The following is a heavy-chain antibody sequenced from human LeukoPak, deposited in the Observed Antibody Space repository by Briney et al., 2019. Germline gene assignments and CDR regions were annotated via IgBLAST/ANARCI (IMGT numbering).Heavy chain of an antibody. CDR1: GSTFRSYW. CDR2: INLDESEK. V-gene: IGHV3-7*01. D-gene: IGHD2-8*01. Sequence: GSLRLSCASSGSTFRSYWLSGVRQPPVKGLEWVANINLDESEKYTLDCVKGRFTFSRDNTKKSLYLQMNGLRAEDTAVYYCARDGNGLIFPTGAWGQGTLVTVAS. J-gene: IGHJ5*02. CDR3: ARDGNGLIFPTGA.